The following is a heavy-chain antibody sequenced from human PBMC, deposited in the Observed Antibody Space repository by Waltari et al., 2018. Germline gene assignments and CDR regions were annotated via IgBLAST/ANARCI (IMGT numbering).Heavy chain of an antibody. V-gene: IGHV3-11*04. J-gene: IGHJ4*02. CDR2: ISSSVSPI. D-gene: IGHD1-7*01. CDR3: AKDGMTGTIDY. Sequence: QVQLVESGGGLVNLGGSLSPPCSAFGFTFRDYYMSWIRQAPGKGLEWVSYISSSVSPIFYADSVKGRFTISRDNAKNSLYLQMNSLRAEDTAVYYCAKDGMTGTIDYWGQGILVTVSS. CDR1: GFTFRDYY.